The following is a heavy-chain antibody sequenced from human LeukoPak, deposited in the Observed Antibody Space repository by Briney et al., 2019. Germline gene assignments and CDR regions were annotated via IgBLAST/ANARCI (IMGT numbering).Heavy chain of an antibody. CDR1: GGTFSSYA. J-gene: IGHJ4*02. CDR2: INPNSGGT. CDR3: ARVGYYESSGYYEY. V-gene: IGHV1-2*06. D-gene: IGHD3-22*01. Sequence: ASVKVSCKASGGTFSSYAISWVRQAPGQGLEWMGRINPNSGGTNYAQKFQGRVTMTRDTSISTVYMELSRLRSDDTAVYYCARVGYYESSGYYEYWGQGTLVTVSS.